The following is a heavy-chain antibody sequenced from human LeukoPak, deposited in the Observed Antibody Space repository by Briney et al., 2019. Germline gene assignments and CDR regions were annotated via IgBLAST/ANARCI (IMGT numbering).Heavy chain of an antibody. CDR3: ARDQYYDSSGYFYDAFGI. CDR2: ISAYNGNT. J-gene: IGHJ3*02. CDR1: GYTFTSYG. Sequence: ASVKVSCKASGYTFTSYGISWVRQAPGQGLEWMGWISAYNGNTNYAQKLQGRVTMTTDTSTSTAYMELRSLRSDDTAVYYCARDQYYDSSGYFYDAFGIWGQGTMVTVSS. D-gene: IGHD3-22*01. V-gene: IGHV1-18*01.